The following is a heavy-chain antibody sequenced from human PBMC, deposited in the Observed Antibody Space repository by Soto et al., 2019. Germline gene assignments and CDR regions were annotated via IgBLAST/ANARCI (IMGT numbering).Heavy chain of an antibody. CDR1: GGSISSYY. D-gene: IGHD1-26*01. CDR3: AGGGSPPIYDAFDI. J-gene: IGHJ3*02. V-gene: IGHV4-59*01. CDR2: IYYSGST. Sequence: SETLSLTCTVSGGSISSYYWSWIRQPPGKGLEWIGYIYYSGSTNYNPSLKSRVTISVDTSKNQFSLKLTSVTAADTAVFYCAGGGSPPIYDAFDIWGQGTMVTVSS.